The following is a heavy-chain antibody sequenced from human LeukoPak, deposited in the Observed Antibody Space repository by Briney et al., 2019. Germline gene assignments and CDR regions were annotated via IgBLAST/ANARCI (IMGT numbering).Heavy chain of an antibody. CDR3: ARVKYCSSASCYVSFDY. V-gene: IGHV3-33*08. Sequence: GGSLRLSCAASGFTVSSNYMSWVRQAPGKGLEWVAVIWYDGSNKYYANSVKGRFTISRDNSKNTLYLQMNSLRAEDTAVYYCARVKYCSSASCYVSFDYWGQGTLVTVSS. J-gene: IGHJ4*02. CDR2: IWYDGSNK. D-gene: IGHD2-2*01. CDR1: GFTVSSNY.